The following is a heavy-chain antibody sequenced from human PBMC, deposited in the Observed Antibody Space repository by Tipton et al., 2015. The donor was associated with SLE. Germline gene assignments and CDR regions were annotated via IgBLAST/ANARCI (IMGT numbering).Heavy chain of an antibody. CDR1: GGSISSGSYY. CDR2: IYTSGST. V-gene: IGHV4-61*02. Sequence: TLSLTCTVSGGSISSGSYYWSWIRQPAGKGLEWIGRIYTSGSTNYNPSLKSRVTISVDTSKNQFSLKLSSVTAADTAVYYCARAKQLVLFDYWGQGTLVTVSS. D-gene: IGHD6-13*01. CDR3: ARAKQLVLFDY. J-gene: IGHJ4*02.